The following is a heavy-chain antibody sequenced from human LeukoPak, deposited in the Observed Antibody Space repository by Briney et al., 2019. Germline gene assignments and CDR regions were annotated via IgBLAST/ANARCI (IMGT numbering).Heavy chain of an antibody. CDR2: MNPNSGNT. J-gene: IGHJ5*02. CDR1: RYTFTSYD. D-gene: IGHD3-10*01. Sequence: ASVKVSCKASRYTFTSYDINWVRQATGQGLEWMGWMNPNSGNTGYAQKFQGRVTMTRNTSISTAYMELSSLRSEDTAMYYCARGGLLWFGELLPNWFDPWGQGTLVTVSS. CDR3: ARGGLLWFGELLPNWFDP. V-gene: IGHV1-8*01.